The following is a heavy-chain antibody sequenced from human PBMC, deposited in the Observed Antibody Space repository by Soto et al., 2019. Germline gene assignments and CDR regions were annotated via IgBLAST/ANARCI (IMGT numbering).Heavy chain of an antibody. Sequence: QVQLQESGPGLVKPSETLSLTCTVSGGSMTGYFWSWIRQPAGKALELIGHVYNSGNTDYNPSLASRITMAVDTSKRQFSLKVKSVTAADTAVYYCARTHWVSGTEYWGQGILVTVSS. V-gene: IGHV4-4*07. CDR1: GGSMTGYF. CDR3: ARTHWVSGTEY. J-gene: IGHJ4*02. D-gene: IGHD1-1*01. CDR2: VYNSGNT.